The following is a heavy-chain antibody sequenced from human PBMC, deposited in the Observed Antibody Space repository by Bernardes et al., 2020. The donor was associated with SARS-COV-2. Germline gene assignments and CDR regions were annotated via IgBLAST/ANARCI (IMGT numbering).Heavy chain of an antibody. V-gene: IGHV5-51*01. D-gene: IGHD3-3*02. CDR1: GYSFTNYW. CDR2: IYPGDSDT. J-gene: IGHJ6*02. CDR3: ARSGGDRMFGPGV. Sequence: GASLKSSCKGAGYSFTNYWIGWVRQMPGKGLDWIGIIYPGDSDTRYSPSFQGQVTISADTSISTAFLQWSSLKASDTAMYYCARSGGDRMFGPGVWGQGTTVTVSS.